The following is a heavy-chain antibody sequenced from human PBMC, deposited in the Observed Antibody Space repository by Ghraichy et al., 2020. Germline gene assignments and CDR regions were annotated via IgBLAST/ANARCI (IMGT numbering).Heavy chain of an antibody. CDR3: ARLNGYNYVPFYYYYGMDV. J-gene: IGHJ6*02. CDR2: INHSGST. D-gene: IGHD5-24*01. Sequence: SETLSLTCAVYGGSFSGYYWSWIRQPPGKGLEWIGEINHSGSTNYNPSLKSRVTISVDTSKNQFSLKLSSVTAADTAVYYCARLNGYNYVPFYYYYGMDVWGQGTTVTVSS. V-gene: IGHV4-34*01. CDR1: GGSFSGYY.